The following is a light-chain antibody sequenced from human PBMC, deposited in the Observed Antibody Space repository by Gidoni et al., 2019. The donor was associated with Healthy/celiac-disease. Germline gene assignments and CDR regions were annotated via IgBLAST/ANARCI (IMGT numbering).Light chain of an antibody. Sequence: EIVLTQSPATLSVSPGERATLSCRASQCVSSYLAWYQQKPGQAPRLLIYDASNRATGIPARFSGSGSGTDFTLTISSLEPEDFAVYYCQQRSNWPGTFGQGTKVEIK. J-gene: IGKJ1*01. V-gene: IGKV3-11*01. CDR2: DAS. CDR3: QQRSNWPGT. CDR1: QCVSSY.